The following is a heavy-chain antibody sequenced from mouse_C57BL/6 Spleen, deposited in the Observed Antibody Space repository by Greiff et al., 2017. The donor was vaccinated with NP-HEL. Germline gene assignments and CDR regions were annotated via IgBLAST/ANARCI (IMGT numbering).Heavy chain of an antibody. J-gene: IGHJ3*01. CDR2: ISDGGSYT. Sequence: EVMLVESGGGLVKPGGSLKLSCAASGFTFSSYAMSWVRQTPEKRLEWVATISDGGSYTYYPDNVKGRFTISRDNAKNNLYLQMSHLKSEDTAMYYCARGGFADWGQGTLVTVSA. D-gene: IGHD1-1*02. V-gene: IGHV5-4*03. CDR3: ARGGFAD. CDR1: GFTFSSYA.